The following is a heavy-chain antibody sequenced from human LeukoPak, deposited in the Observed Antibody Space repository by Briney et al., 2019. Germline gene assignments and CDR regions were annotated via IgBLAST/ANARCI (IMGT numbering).Heavy chain of an antibody. J-gene: IGHJ3*02. V-gene: IGHV3-48*03. CDR1: GFTFSSYE. Sequence: GGSLRLSCAASGFTFSSYEMNWIRQAPGKGLEWVSYISSGGSTVHYADSVKGRFTISRDNAKNSLYLQMNSLRAEDTAVYYCARVIIVGATGIWGQGTMVTVSS. CDR3: ARVIIVGATGI. D-gene: IGHD1-26*01. CDR2: ISSGGSTV.